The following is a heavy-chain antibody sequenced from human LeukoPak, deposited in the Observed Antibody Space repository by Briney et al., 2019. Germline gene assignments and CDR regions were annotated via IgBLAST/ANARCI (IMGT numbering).Heavy chain of an antibody. CDR2: IYYSGST. D-gene: IGHD3-3*01. V-gene: IGHV4-59*01. CDR3: ARSVRLSAFDY. J-gene: IGHJ4*02. Sequence: PSETLSLTCTVSGGSISSYYWSWIRQPPGKGLEWIWYIYYSGSTNYNPSLKSRVTISVDTSKNQFSLKLSSVTAADTAVYYCARSVRLSAFDYWGQGTLVTVSS. CDR1: GGSISSYY.